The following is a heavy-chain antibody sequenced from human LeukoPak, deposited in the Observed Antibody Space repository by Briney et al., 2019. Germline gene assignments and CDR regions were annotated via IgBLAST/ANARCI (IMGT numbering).Heavy chain of an antibody. Sequence: GGSLRLSCAASGFTFSSYAMHWVRQAPGKGLEWVAVISYDESDKYYADSVKGRFTISRDNSKNTLYLQMNSLRPEDTAVYYCAKGVVAATNAAYYGMDVWAKGPRSPSP. D-gene: IGHD2-15*01. J-gene: IGHJ6*02. CDR2: ISYDESDK. CDR3: AKGVVAATNAAYYGMDV. V-gene: IGHV3-30*04. CDR1: GFTFSSYA.